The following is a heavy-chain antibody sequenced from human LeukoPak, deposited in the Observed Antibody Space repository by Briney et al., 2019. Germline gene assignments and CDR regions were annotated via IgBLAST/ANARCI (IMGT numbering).Heavy chain of an antibody. CDR2: IFYSGST. V-gene: IGHV4-39*07. CDR1: GGSISTSNYY. Sequence: SETLSLTCTVSGGSISTSNYYWGWIRQPPGTGLEWIGNIFYSGSTYYSPSLRSRVTISLDTSRNQFSLKLNSVTAADTAVYYCARDAGSYTYYYGSGSLNWFDTWGQGTLVTVSS. D-gene: IGHD3-10*01. J-gene: IGHJ5*02. CDR3: ARDAGSYTYYYGSGSLNWFDT.